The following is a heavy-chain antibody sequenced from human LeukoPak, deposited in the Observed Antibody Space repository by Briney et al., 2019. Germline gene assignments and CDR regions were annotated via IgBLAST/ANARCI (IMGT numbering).Heavy chain of an antibody. V-gene: IGHV4-61*02. J-gene: IGHJ4*02. D-gene: IGHD3-22*01. CDR1: GFSTSTGDYY. CDR2: IYTSGST. CDR3: ARNYYDTKKPWD. Sequence: PSQTLSLTCIASGFSTSTGDYYCGWIRQPAGKGLEWIGRIYTSGSTNYNSSLKGRVTISVDTSQNQFSLKLSSVTAADTAVYFCARNYYDTKKPWDWGQGTLVTVSS.